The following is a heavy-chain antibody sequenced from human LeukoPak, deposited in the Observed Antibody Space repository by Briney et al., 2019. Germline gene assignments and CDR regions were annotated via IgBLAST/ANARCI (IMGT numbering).Heavy chain of an antibody. CDR2: ISAYNGNT. V-gene: IGHV1-18*04. CDR1: GYTFTSYG. D-gene: IGHD6-19*01. J-gene: IGHJ4*02. CDR3: ARAPSSGWSLYYFDY. Sequence: GASAKVSCKSSGYTFTSYGISWVRQAPGQGLEWMGWISAYNGNTNYAQKLQGRVTMTTDTSTSTAYMELRSLTSDDTAVYYCARAPSSGWSLYYFDYWGQGTLVTVSS.